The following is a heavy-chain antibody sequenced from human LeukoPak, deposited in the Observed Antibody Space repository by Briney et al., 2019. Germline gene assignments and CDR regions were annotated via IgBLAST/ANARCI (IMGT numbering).Heavy chain of an antibody. J-gene: IGHJ5*02. CDR2: IYHSGST. V-gene: IGHV4-4*02. CDR3: ARCVGSLTRNWFDP. Sequence: SETLSLTCAVSGGSISSSNWWSWVRQPPGKGLEWIGEIYHSGSTNYNPSLKSRVTISVDKSKNQFSLKLSSVTAADTAVYYCARCVGSLTRNWFDPWGQGTLVTVSS. CDR1: GGSISSSNW. D-gene: IGHD1-26*01.